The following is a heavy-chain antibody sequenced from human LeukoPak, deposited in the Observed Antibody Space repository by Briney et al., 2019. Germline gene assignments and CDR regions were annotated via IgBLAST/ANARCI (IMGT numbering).Heavy chain of an antibody. CDR1: GGSISSYY. J-gene: IGHJ5*02. CDR3: ARERESTIFGVGNWFDP. V-gene: IGHV4-4*07. Sequence: NPSETLSLTCTVSGGSISSYYWSWIRQPAGKGLEWIGRIYTSGSTNYNPSLKSRVTMSVDTSKNQFSLKLSSVTAADTAVYYCARERESTIFGVGNWFDPWGQGTLVTVSS. CDR2: IYTSGST. D-gene: IGHD3-3*01.